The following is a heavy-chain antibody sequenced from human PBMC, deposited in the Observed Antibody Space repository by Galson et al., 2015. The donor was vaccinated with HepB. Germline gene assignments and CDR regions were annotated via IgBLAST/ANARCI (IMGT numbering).Heavy chain of an antibody. J-gene: IGHJ1*01. CDR3: ARGVDSSGWYGYFQH. CDR1: GFTFSSYA. CDR2: ISYDGSNK. D-gene: IGHD6-19*01. Sequence: SLRLSCAASGFTFSSYAMHWVRQAPGKGLEWVAVISYDGSNKYYADSVKGRFTISRDNSKNTLYLQMNSLRAEDTAVYYCARGVDSSGWYGYFQHWGQGTLVTVSS. V-gene: IGHV3-30*04.